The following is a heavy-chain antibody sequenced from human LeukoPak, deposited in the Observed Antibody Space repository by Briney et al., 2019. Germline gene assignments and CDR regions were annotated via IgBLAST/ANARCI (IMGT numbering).Heavy chain of an antibody. CDR1: GFTFSSYG. J-gene: IGHJ4*02. D-gene: IGHD3-22*01. CDR3: AKDLGLYYYDSSLY. CDR2: IRYDGSNK. Sequence: GGSLRLSCAASGFTFSSYGMHWVRQAPGKGLEWVAFIRYDGSNKYYADSVKGRFTISRDNSKNTLYLQMNSLRAEDTAVYYCAKDLGLYYYDSSLYWGQGTLVTVSS. V-gene: IGHV3-30*02.